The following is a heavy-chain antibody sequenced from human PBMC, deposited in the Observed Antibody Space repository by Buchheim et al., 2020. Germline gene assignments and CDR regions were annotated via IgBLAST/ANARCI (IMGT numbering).Heavy chain of an antibody. J-gene: IGHJ6*02. CDR1: GFTFSNAW. CDR2: IKSKSDGGTT. V-gene: IGHV3-15*01. CDR3: TGIGSVVVPSYYYYGMDV. Sequence: EVQLVESGGGLVKPGGSLRLSCAASGFTFSNAWMSWVRQAPGKGLEWVGRIKSKSDGGTTDYAAPVKGRFTISRDDSKNTRYLQMNSLKTEDTAVYYCTGIGSVVVPSYYYYGMDVWGQGTT. D-gene: IGHD3-22*01.